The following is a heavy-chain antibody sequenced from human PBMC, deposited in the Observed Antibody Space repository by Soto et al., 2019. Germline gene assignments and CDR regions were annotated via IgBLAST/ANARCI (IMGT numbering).Heavy chain of an antibody. CDR2: ISASGGYT. CDR1: GFTFSNYP. CDR3: AKNHLCGTGTKDY. J-gene: IGHJ4*02. D-gene: IGHD1-1*01. V-gene: IGHV3-23*01. Sequence: EVQLLESGGGLVQGGESLRLSCLASGFTFSNYPMSWVRQVPGKGLEWVSSISASGGYTYYADSVRGRFTISRDNSKNSLYLKSNIPKAEDTSLYSCAKNHLCGTGTKDYWGQGTLVTVSS.